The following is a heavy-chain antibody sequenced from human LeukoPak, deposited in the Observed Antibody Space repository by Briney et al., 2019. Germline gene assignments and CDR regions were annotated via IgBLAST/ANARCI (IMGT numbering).Heavy chain of an antibody. CDR2: IYYSGST. CDR1: GGSISSYY. V-gene: IGHV4-59*12. Sequence: SETLSLTCTVSGGSISSYYWSWIRQPPGKGLEWIGYIYYSGSTYYNPSLKSRVTISVDTSKNQFSLKLSSVTAADTAVYYCARASSTTVNGMDVWGQGTTVTVSS. D-gene: IGHD4-17*01. J-gene: IGHJ6*02. CDR3: ARASSTTVNGMDV.